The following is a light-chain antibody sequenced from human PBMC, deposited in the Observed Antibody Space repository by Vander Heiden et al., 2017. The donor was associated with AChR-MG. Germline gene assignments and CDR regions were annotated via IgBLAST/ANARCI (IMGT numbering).Light chain of an antibody. CDR2: SNN. Sequence: QSVLPQPPSASGTPGQRVTISCSGSSSNIGSNSVNWYQQLPGTAPKLLIYSNNQRPSGVPDRFSGSRSGTSASLAISGLQSEDEASYYCATWDDTLSVFYVFGTGTEVTVL. CDR1: SSNIGSNS. CDR3: ATWDDTLSVFYV. V-gene: IGLV1-44*01. J-gene: IGLJ1*01.